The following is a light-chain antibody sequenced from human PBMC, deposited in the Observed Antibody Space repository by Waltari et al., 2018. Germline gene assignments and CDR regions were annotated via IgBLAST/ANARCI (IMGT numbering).Light chain of an antibody. CDR1: SPNLGTNT. CDR2: NKN. Sequence: QSVLTQPPSASGSPGQRVPLPCCGSSPNLGTNTVKGYPQLPGTAPKPLLHNKNGRPSGVPDRFSGSKSGTSASLAITGLQSEDEANYHCAAWDDSLDGLVFGGGTKLTVL. J-gene: IGLJ2*01. V-gene: IGLV1-44*01. CDR3: AAWDDSLDGLV.